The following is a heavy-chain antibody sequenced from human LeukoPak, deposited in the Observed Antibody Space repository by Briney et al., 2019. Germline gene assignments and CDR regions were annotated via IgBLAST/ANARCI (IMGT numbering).Heavy chain of an antibody. D-gene: IGHD2-15*01. Sequence: GESLKISCKASGYIFTNYWIGWARQMPGKGLEWMGIIYPGDSDSRYSPSFQGQVTISADKSISTAYLQWSSLKASDTAMYYCARSGGSFDDAFDIWGQGTLVTVSS. V-gene: IGHV5-51*01. CDR1: GYIFTNYW. CDR3: ARSGGSFDDAFDI. J-gene: IGHJ3*02. CDR2: IYPGDSDS.